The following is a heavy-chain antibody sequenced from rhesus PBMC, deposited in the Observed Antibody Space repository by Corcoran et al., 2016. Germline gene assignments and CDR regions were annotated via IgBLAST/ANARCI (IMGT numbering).Heavy chain of an antibody. CDR1: GFTFRDYY. CDR2: IRNTGGTT. Sequence: EVQLVESGGGLAKPGGSLRLSCAVSGFTFRDYYMGWVRQAPGKGLDWVSRIRNTGGTTGYADSVKVRFSISRENAKITLYLQMSSLRPEDAAVYYCAREERQWVRYFDLWGPGTPVTISS. CDR3: AREERQWVRYFDL. D-gene: IGHD5-24*01. J-gene: IGHJ2*01. V-gene: IGHV3-178*01.